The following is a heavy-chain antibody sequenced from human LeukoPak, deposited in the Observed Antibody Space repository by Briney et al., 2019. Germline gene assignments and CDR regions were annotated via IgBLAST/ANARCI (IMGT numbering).Heavy chain of an antibody. CDR3: ARGGDRSFDN. D-gene: IGHD3-10*01. Sequence: GGSLRLSCAASGFTFSSYRMIWVRQTPGKGLEWVSSISSSSSTINYADSMRGRFTISRDNAKNSLYLQMNSLRAEDTAVYYCARGGDRSFDNWGQGTLVTVSS. CDR1: GFTFSSYR. CDR2: ISSSSSTI. J-gene: IGHJ4*02. V-gene: IGHV3-48*04.